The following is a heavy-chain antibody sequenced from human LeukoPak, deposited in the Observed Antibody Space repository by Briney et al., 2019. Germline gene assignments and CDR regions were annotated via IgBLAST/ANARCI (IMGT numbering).Heavy chain of an antibody. J-gene: IGHJ4*02. D-gene: IGHD6-19*01. CDR2: IKEDGSEN. CDR1: GFTFSSYW. CDR3: AREYSSGWYYFDY. Sequence: GGSLRLSCAASGFTFSSYWLSWVRQAPGKGLAWVATIKEDGSENYYVDSVKGRLTISRDKAKNSLYLQMNSLRAEDTAMYYCAREYSSGWYYFDYWGQGTLVTVSS. V-gene: IGHV3-7*01.